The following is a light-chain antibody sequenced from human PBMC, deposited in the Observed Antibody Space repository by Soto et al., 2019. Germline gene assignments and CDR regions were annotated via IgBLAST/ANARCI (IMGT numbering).Light chain of an antibody. Sequence: DIPMTQSPSSLSASVGDRVSITCRESQRISTSLNWYQQKLGKAPKLLIYATSSLQSGVPSRFSGSGSGTDFTLTISSLQPEDFAIYYWQQSYSSLRTFGQGINVYIK. J-gene: IGKJ1*01. CDR3: QQSYSSLRT. CDR1: QRISTS. CDR2: ATS. V-gene: IGKV1-39*01.